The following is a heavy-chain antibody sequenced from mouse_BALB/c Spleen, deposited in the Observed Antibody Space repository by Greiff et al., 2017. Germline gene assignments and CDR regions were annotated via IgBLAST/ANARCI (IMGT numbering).Heavy chain of an antibody. CDR1: GYSITSDYA. J-gene: IGHJ2*01. Sequence: EVKLQESGPGLVKPSQSLSLTCTVTGYSITSDYAWNWIRQFPGNKLEWMGYISYSGSTSYNPSLKSRISITRDTSKNQFFLQLNSVTTEDTATYYCAREGLSTFFDYWGQGTTLTVSS. V-gene: IGHV3-2*02. CDR3: AREGLSTFFDY. D-gene: IGHD2-1*01. CDR2: ISYSGST.